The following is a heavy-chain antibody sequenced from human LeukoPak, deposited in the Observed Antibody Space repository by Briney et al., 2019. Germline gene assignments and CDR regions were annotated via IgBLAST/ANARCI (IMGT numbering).Heavy chain of an antibody. V-gene: IGHV4-61*01. CDR2: IYYSGST. CDR1: GGSVSSGSYY. D-gene: IGHD6-19*01. CDR3: ARGYSSGWYVDY. Sequence: PSETLSLTCTVSGGSVSSGSYYWSWIRQPPGKGLEWIGYIYYSGSTNYNPSLKSRVTISVDTSKNQFSLELSSVTAADTAVYYCARGYSSGWYVDYWGQGTLVTVSS. J-gene: IGHJ4*02.